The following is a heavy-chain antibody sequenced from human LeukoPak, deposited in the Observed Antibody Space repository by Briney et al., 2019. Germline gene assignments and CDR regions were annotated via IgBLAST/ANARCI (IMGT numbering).Heavy chain of an antibody. J-gene: IGHJ5*02. V-gene: IGHV3-15*01. CDR1: GFTLGSYA. CDR2: IKSKTDGGTT. Sequence: GGSLRLSCAASGFTLGSYAMSWVRQAPGKGLEWVGRIKSKTDGGTTDYAAPVKGRFAISRDDSKNTVYLQMNSLKTEDTAVYYCSTEQLVLDRWGQGTLVTVSS. D-gene: IGHD6-13*01. CDR3: STEQLVLDR.